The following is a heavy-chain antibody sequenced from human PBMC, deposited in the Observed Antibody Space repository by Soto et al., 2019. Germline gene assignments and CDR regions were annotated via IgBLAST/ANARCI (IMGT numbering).Heavy chain of an antibody. CDR1: GGTFSSYA. CDR2: IIPIFGTA. Sequence: ASVKVSCKASGGTFSSYAISWVRQAPGQGLEWMGGIIPIFGTANYAQKFQGRVTITADESTSTAYMELSSLRSEDTAVYYCARRGIAARLSSYYYYYGMDVWGQGTTVTVSS. V-gene: IGHV1-69*13. D-gene: IGHD6-6*01. J-gene: IGHJ6*02. CDR3: ARRGIAARLSSYYYYYGMDV.